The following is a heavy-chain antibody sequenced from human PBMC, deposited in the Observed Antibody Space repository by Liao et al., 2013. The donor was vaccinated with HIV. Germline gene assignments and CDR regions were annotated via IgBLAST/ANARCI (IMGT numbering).Heavy chain of an antibody. CDR1: GGSISSGGYS. CDR3: ARRGEILYPNWFDS. D-gene: IGHD2-8*01. CDR2: IYHSGST. V-gene: IGHV4-30-2*01. J-gene: IGHJ5*01. Sequence: QVQLQESGPGLVKPSQTLSLTCAVSGGSISSGGYSWSWIRQPPGKGLEWIGYIYHSGSTYYNPSLKSRVTVSIDRSKNQFSLKLSSVTAADTAVYYCARRGEILYPNWFDSWGQGTPVIVSS.